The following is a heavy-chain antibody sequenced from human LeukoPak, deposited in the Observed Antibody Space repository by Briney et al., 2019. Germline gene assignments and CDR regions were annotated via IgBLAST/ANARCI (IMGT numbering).Heavy chain of an antibody. D-gene: IGHD4-17*01. CDR1: GFTFDDSA. CDR3: AKGDDYGDYKTPTLCWYFDL. CDR2: IRWNSGSI. V-gene: IGHV3-9*01. Sequence: GGSLRLSCAASGFTFDDSAMHWGRQAPGKGLEWVSGIRWNSGSIGYADSVKGRFTISRDNAKNSLYLQMNSLRAEDTALYYCAKGDDYGDYKTPTLCWYFDLWGRGTLVTVSS. J-gene: IGHJ2*01.